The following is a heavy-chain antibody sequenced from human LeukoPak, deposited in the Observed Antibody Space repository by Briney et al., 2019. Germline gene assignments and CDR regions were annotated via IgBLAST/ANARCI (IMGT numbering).Heavy chain of an antibody. J-gene: IGHJ4*02. CDR1: GGSISSYY. Sequence: SETLSLTCTVSGGSISSYYWSWIRQPPGKGLEWIGYIYYSGSTNYNPSLKSRVTISVDTSKNQFSLKLSSVTAADTAVYYCARGIVLRFLEWFPNFDYWGQGTLVTVSS. V-gene: IGHV4-59*01. CDR2: IYYSGST. D-gene: IGHD3-3*01. CDR3: ARGIVLRFLEWFPNFDY.